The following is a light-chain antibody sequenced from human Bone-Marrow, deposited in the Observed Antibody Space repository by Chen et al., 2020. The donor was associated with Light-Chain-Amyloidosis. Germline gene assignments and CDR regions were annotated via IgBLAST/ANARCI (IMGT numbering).Light chain of an antibody. V-gene: IGKV3-20*01. CDR3: QQYGTSPLA. Sequence: EIVLTQSPGTLSLSPGEGANLSCRASQTISSNYLTWYQQNFCQAPRLLIYGSSSRATGIPDRFAGSVSGTDFTLTLIILEPDAFAMYFCQQYGTSPLAFCGGSKVEI. CDR1: QTISSNY. J-gene: IGKJ4*01. CDR2: GSS.